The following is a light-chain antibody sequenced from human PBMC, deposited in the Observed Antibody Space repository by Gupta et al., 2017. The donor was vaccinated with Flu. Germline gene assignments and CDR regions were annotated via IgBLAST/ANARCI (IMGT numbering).Light chain of an antibody. Sequence: DIVLTPSPDSLAVSLGERATINGRSSQGVVHSYNNENYLAWYQQKAGQPPKLLIYWATNREAGVPDRFSGSGSGTDFTLTISSLQAEDVAVYYCQQYSSLPLTFGQGTKVEI. CDR1: QGVVHSYNNENY. V-gene: IGKV4-1*01. CDR3: QQYSSLPLT. J-gene: IGKJ1*01. CDR2: WAT.